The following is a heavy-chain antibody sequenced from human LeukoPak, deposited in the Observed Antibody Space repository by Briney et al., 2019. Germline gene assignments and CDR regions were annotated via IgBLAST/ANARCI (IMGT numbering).Heavy chain of an antibody. J-gene: IGHJ4*02. CDR1: GFTFSSYA. Sequence: GGSLRLSCAASGFTFSSYAMHWVRQAPGKGLEWVAVISYDGSNEYYADSVKGRFTISRDNSRNTLYLQMNSLRAEDTAVYYCAKDRGGWELVLDYWGQGTLVTVSS. CDR3: AKDRGGWELVLDY. CDR2: ISYDGSNE. V-gene: IGHV3-30*04. D-gene: IGHD1-26*01.